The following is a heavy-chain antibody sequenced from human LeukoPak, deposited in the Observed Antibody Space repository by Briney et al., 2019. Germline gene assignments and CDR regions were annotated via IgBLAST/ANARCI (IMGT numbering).Heavy chain of an antibody. V-gene: IGHV3-48*04. J-gene: IGHJ4*02. D-gene: IGHD2-15*01. CDR3: ARDLHRYCSGGSCPDH. CDR2: ISGSSSTK. Sequence: GGSLRLSCAASGFIFSSYGMSWVRQAPGKGLEWVSFISGSSSTKYYVDSVKGRFTISRDNAKNSLYLQMNSLRAEDTAVYYCARDLHRYCSGGSCPDHWGQGTLVTVSS. CDR1: GFIFSSYG.